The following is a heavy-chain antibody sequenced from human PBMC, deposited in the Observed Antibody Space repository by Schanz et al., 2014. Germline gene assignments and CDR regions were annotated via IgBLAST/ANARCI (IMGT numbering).Heavy chain of an antibody. CDR2: IIPIHGIV. Sequence: QVQLVHSGAEVKKPGSSMKVSCKASGGTFSTYPINWLRQAPGQGLEWMGRIIPIHGIVNYAQRFQDRVRITADKSTSTAYMELSSLRSDDTAVYYCARGGGAEDVFDIWGQGTILTVSS. J-gene: IGHJ3*02. V-gene: IGHV1-69*04. CDR1: GGTFSTYP. D-gene: IGHD4-17*01. CDR3: ARGGGAEDVFDI.